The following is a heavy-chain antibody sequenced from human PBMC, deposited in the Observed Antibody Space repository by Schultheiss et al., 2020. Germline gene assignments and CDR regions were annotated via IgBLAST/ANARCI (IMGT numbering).Heavy chain of an antibody. V-gene: IGHV3-15*01. D-gene: IGHD3-22*01. CDR3: TRAALLVRDSSGYYFTYRWFDR. CDR1: GFTFSNTW. J-gene: IGHJ5*02. Sequence: GESLKISCAAFGFTFSNTWMSWVRQAPGKGLEWVGRIKSKTDGGTTDYAAPVKGRFTIARDDSKNTLYLQMNSLKTEDTAVYFCTRAALLVRDSSGYYFTYRWFDRWGQGNQVTVSS. CDR2: IKSKTDGGTT.